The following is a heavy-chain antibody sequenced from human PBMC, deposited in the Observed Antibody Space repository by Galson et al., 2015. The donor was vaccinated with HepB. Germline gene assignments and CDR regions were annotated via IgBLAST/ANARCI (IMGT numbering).Heavy chain of an antibody. D-gene: IGHD6-13*01. CDR2: IYYSGST. CDR1: GGSISSSSYY. Sequence: TLSLTCTVSGGSISSSSYYWGWIRQPPGKGLEWIGSIYYSGSTYYNPSLKSRVTISVDTSKNQFSLKLSSVTAADTAVYYCARHERVGSLLAAAGPGWFDPWGQGTLVTVSS. CDR3: ARHERVGSLLAAAGPGWFDP. J-gene: IGHJ5*02. V-gene: IGHV4-39*01.